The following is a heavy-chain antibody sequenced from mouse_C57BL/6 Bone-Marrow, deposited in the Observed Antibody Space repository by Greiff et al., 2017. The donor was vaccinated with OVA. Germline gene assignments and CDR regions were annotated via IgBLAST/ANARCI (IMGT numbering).Heavy chain of an antibody. D-gene: IGHD1-1*01. V-gene: IGHV1-66*01. CDR2: IYPGSGNT. Sequence: QVQLQQSGPELVKPGASVKISCKASGYSFTSYYIHWVKQRPGQGLEWIGWIYPGSGNTKYNEKFKGKATLTADTSSSTAYMQLSSLTSEDSAVYYWARRYYYGSPDYWGQGTTRTVSS. CDR3: ARRYYYGSPDY. CDR1: GYSFTSYY. J-gene: IGHJ2*01.